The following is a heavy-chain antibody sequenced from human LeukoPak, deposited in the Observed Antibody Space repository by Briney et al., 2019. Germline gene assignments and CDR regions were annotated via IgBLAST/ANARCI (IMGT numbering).Heavy chain of an antibody. J-gene: IGHJ4*02. CDR3: AHTEFHYDSSGYYEDFDY. D-gene: IGHD3-22*01. CDR1: GFSLSTSGVG. V-gene: IGHV2-5*02. Sequence: SGPTPVNPTQTLTLTCTFSGFSLSTSGVGVGWIRQPPGTALEWLALIYWDYDKRYSPSLKSRLTITKDTSKNQVVLTMTNMDPVDTATYYCAHTEFHYDSSGYYEDFDYWGQGTLVTVSS. CDR2: IYWDYDK.